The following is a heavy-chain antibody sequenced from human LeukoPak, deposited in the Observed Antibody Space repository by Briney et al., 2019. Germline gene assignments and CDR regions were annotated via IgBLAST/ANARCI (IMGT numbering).Heavy chain of an antibody. CDR1: GFTFSSYA. CDR2: ISYDGSNK. J-gene: IGHJ4*02. V-gene: IGHV3-30*18. Sequence: PGGSLRLSCAASGFTFSSYAMHWVRQAPGKGLEWVAVISYDGSNKYYADSVKGRFTISRDNSKNTLYLQMNSLRAEDTAVYYCAKRYSSTWYYFDHWGQGTLLTVSS. CDR3: AKRYSSTWYYFDH. D-gene: IGHD6-13*01.